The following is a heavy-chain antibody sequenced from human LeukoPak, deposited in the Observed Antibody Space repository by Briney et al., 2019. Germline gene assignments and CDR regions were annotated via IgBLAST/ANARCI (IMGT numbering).Heavy chain of an antibody. Sequence: PGGSLRLSCAASGLTFRSQWMTWVSLAPGKGLEWVASVKQDGTEKHYVDSVKGRFTISRDNARCSLYLQMNSLTAEDTAVFYCARDDATVTHLYYWGQGTLVTVSS. CDR2: VKQDGTEK. CDR1: GLTFRSQW. D-gene: IGHD4-17*01. CDR3: ARDDATVTHLYY. J-gene: IGHJ4*02. V-gene: IGHV3-7*01.